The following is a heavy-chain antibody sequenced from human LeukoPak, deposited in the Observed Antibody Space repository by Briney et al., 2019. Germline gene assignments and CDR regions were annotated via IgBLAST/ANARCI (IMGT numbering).Heavy chain of an antibody. CDR3: ARDWLLGLTYYYDSSGKTDAFDI. D-gene: IGHD3-22*01. V-gene: IGHV1-2*06. CDR1: GGTFSSYA. Sequence: ASVKVSCKASGGTFSSYAISWVRQAPGQGLEWMGRINPNSGGTNYAQKFQGRVTMTRDTSISTAYMELSRLRSDDTAVYYCARDWLLGLTYYYDSSGKTDAFDIWGQGTMVTVSS. CDR2: INPNSGGT. J-gene: IGHJ3*02.